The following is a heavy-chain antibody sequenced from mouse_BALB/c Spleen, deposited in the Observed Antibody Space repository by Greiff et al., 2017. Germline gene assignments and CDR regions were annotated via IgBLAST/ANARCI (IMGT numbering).Heavy chain of an antibody. CDR1: GYTFTDYE. J-gene: IGHJ3*01. CDR3: TRSDYDGRAWFAY. Sequence: QVQLQQSGAELVRPGASVTLSCKASGYTFTDYEMHWVKQTPVHGLEWIGAIDPETGGTAYNQKFKGKATLTADKSSSTAYMELRSLTSEDSAVYYCTRSDYDGRAWFAYWGQGTLVTVSA. V-gene: IGHV1-15*01. D-gene: IGHD2-4*01. CDR2: IDPETGGT.